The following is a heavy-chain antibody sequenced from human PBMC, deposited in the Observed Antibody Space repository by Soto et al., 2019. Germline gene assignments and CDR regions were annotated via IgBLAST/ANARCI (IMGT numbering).Heavy chain of an antibody. D-gene: IGHD3-10*01. CDR2: IYYSGST. J-gene: IGHJ1*01. CDR1: GGSISSYY. CDR3: ASKNYYGSGSKFQH. Sequence: SETLSLTCTVSGGSISSYYWSWIRQPPGKGLEWIGYIYYSGSTNYNPSLKSRATISVDTSKNQFSLKLSSVTVADTAVYYCASKNYYGSGSKFQHWGQGTLVTVS. V-gene: IGHV4-59*01.